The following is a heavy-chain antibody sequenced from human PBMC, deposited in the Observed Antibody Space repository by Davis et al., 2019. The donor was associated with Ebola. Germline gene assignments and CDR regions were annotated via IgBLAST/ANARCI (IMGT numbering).Heavy chain of an antibody. CDR2: ISAYNGNT. J-gene: IGHJ5*02. V-gene: IGHV1-18*01. D-gene: IGHD3-10*01. Sequence: ASVKVSCKASGYTFTSYGINWVRQPPGQGLEWMGWISAYNGNTNYAQKLQGRVTMTTDKSTRTAYMELSGLRSDDTAVYYCARGITMVRALDWFDPWGQGTLVTVSS. CDR3: ARGITMVRALDWFDP. CDR1: GYTFTSYG.